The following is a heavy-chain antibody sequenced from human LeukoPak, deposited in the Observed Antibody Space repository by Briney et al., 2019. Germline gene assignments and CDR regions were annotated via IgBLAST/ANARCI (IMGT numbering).Heavy chain of an antibody. CDR3: ARDRVNWNDVGGLFDY. CDR2: IYSGGST. V-gene: IGHV3-53*01. CDR1: GFTVSNNY. J-gene: IGHJ4*02. D-gene: IGHD1-1*01. Sequence: GGSLRLSCAASGFTVSNNYMSWVRQAPGKGLEWVSVIYSGGSTYYADSVKGRFTISRDNSKNTLYLQMNSLSAEDTAVYYCARDRVNWNDVGGLFDYWGQGTLVTVSS.